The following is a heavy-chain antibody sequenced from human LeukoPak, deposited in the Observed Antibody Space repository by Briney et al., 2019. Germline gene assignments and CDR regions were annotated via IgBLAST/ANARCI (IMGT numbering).Heavy chain of an antibody. V-gene: IGHV4-39*01. J-gene: IGHJ4*01. Sequence: SETLSLTCTVSGGPISSSSYYWGWIRQPPGKGLEWIGSIYYSGSTYYNPSLKSRVTISVDTSKNQFSLKLSSVTAADTAVYYCARGRGVLLFDYWGHGTLVTVSS. CDR2: IYYSGST. CDR3: ARGRGVLLFDY. D-gene: IGHD3-10*01. CDR1: GGPISSSSYY.